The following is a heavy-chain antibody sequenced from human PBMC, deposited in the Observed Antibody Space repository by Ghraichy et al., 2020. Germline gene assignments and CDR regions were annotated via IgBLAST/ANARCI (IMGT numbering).Heavy chain of an antibody. V-gene: IGHV1-46*01. Sequence: ASVKVSCKASGYTFTSNYMQWVRQAPGQGLEWMGMVYPSDGSTSYPQKFQGRVTLISDTSTSTVYMELSSLTPEDTAVYYCARDNSAFDYWGQGTPVTVSA. J-gene: IGHJ4*02. D-gene: IGHD2/OR15-2a*01. CDR1: GYTFTSNY. CDR3: ARDNSAFDY. CDR2: VYPSDGST.